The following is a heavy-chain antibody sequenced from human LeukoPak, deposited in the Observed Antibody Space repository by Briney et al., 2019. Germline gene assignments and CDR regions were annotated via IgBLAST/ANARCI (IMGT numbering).Heavy chain of an antibody. CDR2: ISSSGSTI. J-gene: IGHJ4*02. CDR1: GFTFSSYE. CDR3: ARDRTYGVDY. V-gene: IGHV3-48*03. D-gene: IGHD1-1*01. Sequence: GGSLRLSCAASGFTFSSYEMNWVRQAPGKGLEWVSYISSSGSTIYYADSVKGRFTISRDNAKNSLYLQMISLRAEDTAVYYCARDRTYGVDYWGQGTLVTVSS.